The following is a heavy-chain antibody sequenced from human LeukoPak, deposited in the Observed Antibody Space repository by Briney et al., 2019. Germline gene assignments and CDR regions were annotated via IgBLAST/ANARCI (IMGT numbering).Heavy chain of an antibody. J-gene: IGHJ3*02. V-gene: IGHV4-4*07. D-gene: IGHD4-11*01. CDR1: GGSISSYY. Sequence: SETLSLTCTVSGGSISSYYWSCIRQPAGKGLEWIGRIYTSGSTNYNPSLNSRVTMSVDTSKNQFSLKLSSVTAAGTAVYYCATTTLTTSDAFDIWGQGTMVTVSS. CDR2: IYTSGST. CDR3: ATTTLTTSDAFDI.